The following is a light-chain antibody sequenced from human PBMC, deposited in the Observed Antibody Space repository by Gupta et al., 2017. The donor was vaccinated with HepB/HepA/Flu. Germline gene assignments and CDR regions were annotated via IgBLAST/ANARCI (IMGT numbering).Light chain of an antibody. CDR3: QQYGSSPGT. CDR1: HSVSSSY. CDR2: GAS. J-gene: IGKJ1*01. V-gene: IGKV3-20*01. Sequence: EIVLTPSPVSLSLWQRDTVTPSCRASHSVSSSYLAWYQQKPGQAPRLLIYGASSRATGIPDRFSGSGSGTDFTLTISRLEPEDFAVYYCQQYGSSPGTFGQGTKVEIK.